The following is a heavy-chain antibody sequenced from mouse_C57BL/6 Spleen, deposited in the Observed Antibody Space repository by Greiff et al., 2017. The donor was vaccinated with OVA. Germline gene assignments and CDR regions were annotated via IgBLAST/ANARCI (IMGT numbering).Heavy chain of an antibody. D-gene: IGHD2-1*01. CDR1: GFTFSSYG. Sequence: EVKLVESGGDLVKPGGSLKLSCAASGFTFSSYGMSWVRQTPDKRLEWVATISSGGSYTYYPDSVKGRFTISRDNAKNTLYLQMSSLKSEDTAMYYCARLPYGNPDYFDYWGQGTTLTVSS. J-gene: IGHJ2*01. CDR3: ARLPYGNPDYFDY. CDR2: ISSGGSYT. V-gene: IGHV5-6*02.